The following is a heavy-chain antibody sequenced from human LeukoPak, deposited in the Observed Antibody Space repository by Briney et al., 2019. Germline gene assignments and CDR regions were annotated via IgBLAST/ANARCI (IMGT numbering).Heavy chain of an antibody. Sequence: SETLSLTCTVSGGSISSGDYYWSWIRQPPGKGLEWIGYIYYSGSTYYNPSLKSRVTISVDTSKNQFSLKLSSVTAADTAVYYCARFFGGDAFDTWGQGTMVTVSS. CDR1: GGSISSGDYY. V-gene: IGHV4-30-4*08. CDR2: IYYSGST. D-gene: IGHD3-16*01. J-gene: IGHJ3*02. CDR3: ARFFGGDAFDT.